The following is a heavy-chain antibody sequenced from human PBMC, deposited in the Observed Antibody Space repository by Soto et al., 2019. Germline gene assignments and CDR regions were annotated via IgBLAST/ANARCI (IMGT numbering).Heavy chain of an antibody. CDR1: GFTFSSYA. V-gene: IGHV3-23*01. CDR3: AKAGGYCSGGSCYSRWFDP. D-gene: IGHD2-15*01. J-gene: IGHJ5*02. Sequence: EVQLLESGGGLVQPGGSLRLSCAASGFTFSSYAMSWVRQAPGKGLEWVSAISGSGGSTYYADSVKGRFTISRDNSKNTQYLQMNSLRAEDTAVYYCAKAGGYCSGGSCYSRWFDPWVQGTLVTVSS. CDR2: ISGSGGST.